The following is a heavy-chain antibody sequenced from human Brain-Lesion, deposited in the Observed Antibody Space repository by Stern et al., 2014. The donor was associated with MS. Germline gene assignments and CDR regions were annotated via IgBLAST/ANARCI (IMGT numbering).Heavy chain of an antibody. J-gene: IGHJ4*02. CDR2: INHSGRI. CDR3: ARDVGGAFDY. D-gene: IGHD2-21*01. Sequence: QVQLQQWGAGLLKPSETLSLTCGVYGGSFSCYYWTWIRQPPGKGLEWIGEINHSGRINYNPSLESRVTMSVDTSKHQLSLRLSSATAADTAVYYCARDVGGAFDYWGQGTLVTVSS. CDR1: GGSFSCYY. V-gene: IGHV4-34*01.